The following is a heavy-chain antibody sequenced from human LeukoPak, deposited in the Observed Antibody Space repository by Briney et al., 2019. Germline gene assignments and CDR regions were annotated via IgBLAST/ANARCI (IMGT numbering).Heavy chain of an antibody. CDR3: AREVHFTDPYSSSWYDI. CDR2: IIPTFGTA. J-gene: IGHJ5*02. V-gene: IGHV1-69*13. CDR1: GGTFNSHA. Sequence: ASVKVSCKASGGTFNSHAICWVRQAPGQGLEWMGGIIPTFGTANYAQKFQGRVTITADESTSTAYMELSSLRSEDTAMYYCAREVHFTDPYSSSWYDIWGQGTLVTVSS. D-gene: IGHD6-13*01.